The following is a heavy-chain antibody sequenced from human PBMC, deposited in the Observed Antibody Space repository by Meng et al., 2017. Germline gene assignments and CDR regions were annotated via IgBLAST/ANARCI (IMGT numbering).Heavy chain of an antibody. V-gene: IGHV3-23*01. Sequence: GESLKISCAASGFTFSSYAMSWVRQAPGKGLEWVSAISGSGGSTYYADSVKGRFTISIDNSKNTLYLQMNSLRAEDTAVYYCAKSLNCSGGSCYEAAFDYWGQGTLVTVSS. CDR1: GFTFSSYA. CDR2: ISGSGGST. CDR3: AKSLNCSGGSCYEAAFDY. D-gene: IGHD2-15*01. J-gene: IGHJ4*02.